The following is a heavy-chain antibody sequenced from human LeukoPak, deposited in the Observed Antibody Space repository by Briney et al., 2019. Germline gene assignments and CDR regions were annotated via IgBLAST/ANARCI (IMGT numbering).Heavy chain of an antibody. CDR2: ISGSGGST. CDR1: GFTFSTYA. V-gene: IGHV3-23*01. J-gene: IGHJ4*02. D-gene: IGHD6-13*01. Sequence: GGSLRLSCAASGFTFSTYAMSWVRQAPGKGLEWVSAISGSGGSTYYADSVKGRFTISRDKSKNTLYLQMNSLRAEDTAVYYCAKDKYSRMFDYWGQGTLVTVSS. CDR3: AKDKYSRMFDY.